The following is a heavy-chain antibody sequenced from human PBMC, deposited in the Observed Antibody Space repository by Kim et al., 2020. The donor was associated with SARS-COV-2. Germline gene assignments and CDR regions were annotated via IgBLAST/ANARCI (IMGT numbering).Heavy chain of an antibody. D-gene: IGHD3-10*01. CDR1: GYTFTGYY. CDR2: INPNSGGT. Sequence: ASVKVSCKASGYTFTGYYMHWVRQAPGQGLEWMGWINPNSGGTNYAQKFQGRVTMTRDTSISTAYMELSRLRSDDTAVYYCARGVGYYGSGNNWFDPWGQGTLVTVSS. CDR3: ARGVGYYGSGNNWFDP. J-gene: IGHJ5*02. V-gene: IGHV1-2*02.